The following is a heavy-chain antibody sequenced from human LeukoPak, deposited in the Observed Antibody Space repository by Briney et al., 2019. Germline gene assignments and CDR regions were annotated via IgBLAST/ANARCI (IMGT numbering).Heavy chain of an antibody. D-gene: IGHD3-10*01. CDR2: ISGSGGST. CDR1: GFTFSSYA. V-gene: IGHV3-23*01. Sequence: GGSLRLSRAASGFTFSSYAMSWVRKAPGKGLEWVSAISGSGGSTYYADSVKGRFTISRDNSKNTLYLQMNSLRAEDTAVYYCAKSPFAMVRGVIFDYWGQGTLVTVSS. J-gene: IGHJ4*02. CDR3: AKSPFAMVRGVIFDY.